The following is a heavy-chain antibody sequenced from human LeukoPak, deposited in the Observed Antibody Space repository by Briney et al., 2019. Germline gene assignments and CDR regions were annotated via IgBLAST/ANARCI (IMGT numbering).Heavy chain of an antibody. CDR1: GFTFSSYA. D-gene: IGHD3-10*01. CDR2: ISYDGSNK. CDR3: ARVSRFGAFDI. J-gene: IGHJ3*02. Sequence: GMSLRLSCAASGFTFSSYAMHWVRQAPGKGLEWVAVISYDGSNKYYADSVKGRFTISRDNSKNTLYLKMNSLRAEDTAVYYWARVSRFGAFDIWGPGKMGTVSS. V-gene: IGHV3-30*04.